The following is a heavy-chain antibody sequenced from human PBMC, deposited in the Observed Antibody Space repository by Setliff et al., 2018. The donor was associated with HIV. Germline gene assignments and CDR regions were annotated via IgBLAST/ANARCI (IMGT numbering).Heavy chain of an antibody. J-gene: IGHJ4*02. V-gene: IGHV2-5*08. CDR3: AQTTKPSQFDY. D-gene: IGHD1-26*01. CDR2: IDWEDDK. CDR1: GFSLTTSGIR. Sequence: SGPTLVNPTQTLTLTCTFSGFSLTTSGIRVTWVRQPPGKALEWLARIDWEDDKRYSPSLKSRLTITKDTYKNQVVLTMTNMNSVDTATYYCAQTTKPSQFDYWGQGTLVTVSS.